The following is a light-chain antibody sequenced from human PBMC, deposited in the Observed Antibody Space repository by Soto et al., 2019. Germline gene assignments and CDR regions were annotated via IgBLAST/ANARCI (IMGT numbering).Light chain of an antibody. J-gene: IGKJ1*01. CDR1: QSISNW. V-gene: IGKV1-5*03. CDR2: KAS. CDR3: QHYGT. Sequence: DIQMTQSPSTLSASVGDRVTITCRASQSISNWLAWYQQKPGKAPKLLIYKASSLESGVPSRFSGTGSGTEFTLTISSLQSDDFASYYCQHYGTFGQGTKVEI.